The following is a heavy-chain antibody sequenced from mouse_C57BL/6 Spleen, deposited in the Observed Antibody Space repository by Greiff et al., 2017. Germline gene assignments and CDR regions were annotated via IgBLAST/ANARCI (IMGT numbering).Heavy chain of an antibody. V-gene: IGHV1-5*01. Sequence: VQLQQSGTVLARPGASVKMSCKTSGYTFTSYWMHWVKQRPGQGLEWIGAIYPGNSDTSYNQKFKGKATLTAVTSASTAYMALSSLTYEDSAVYFCTRAFIPGYYFDYGGQGTTLTVSS. CDR1: GYTFTSYW. CDR3: TRAFIPGYYFDY. D-gene: IGHD1-1*01. J-gene: IGHJ2*01. CDR2: IYPGNSDT.